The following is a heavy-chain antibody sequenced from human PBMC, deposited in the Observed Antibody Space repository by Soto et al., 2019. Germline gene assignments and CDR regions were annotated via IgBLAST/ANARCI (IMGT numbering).Heavy chain of an antibody. D-gene: IGHD3-10*01. CDR3: ARDPNPEGPINNGEIY. J-gene: IGHJ4*02. CDR2: IKQDGSEK. Sequence: EVQLVESGGGLVQPGGSLRLSCAISGFTFTSYWMTWVRQAPGKGLEWVANIKQDGSEKFYVDSVKGRFTISRDNAKNSLYRKMKTRRVEDRGGYYWARDPNPEGPINNGEIYWGQGTLVTVPS. CDR1: GFTFTSYW. V-gene: IGHV3-7*01.